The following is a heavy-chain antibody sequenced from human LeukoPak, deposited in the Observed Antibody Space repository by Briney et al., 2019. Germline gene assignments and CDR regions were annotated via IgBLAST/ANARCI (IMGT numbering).Heavy chain of an antibody. CDR2: IYTSGST. CDR3: ARDLIAARPGGWFDP. CDR1: GGSISSYY. Sequence: PSETLSLTCTVSGGSISSYYWSWIRQPAGKGLEWIGRIYTSGSTNYNPSLKSRVTMSVDTSKNQFSLKLSSVTAADTAVYYCARDLIAARPGGWFDPWGQGTLVTVSS. V-gene: IGHV4-4*07. J-gene: IGHJ5*02. D-gene: IGHD6-6*01.